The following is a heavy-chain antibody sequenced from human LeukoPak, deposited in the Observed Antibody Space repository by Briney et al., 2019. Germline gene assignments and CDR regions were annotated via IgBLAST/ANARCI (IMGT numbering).Heavy chain of an antibody. Sequence: PGGSLRLSCEASGFTFSSHGMHWVRQAPCKGLDWVAVIWYDGSKKYYSDSVKGRFTISRDNSENTLYLEMNSLRAEDTAVYYCARITGQLLTKDYWGQGTLVSVSS. J-gene: IGHJ4*02. CDR2: IWYDGSKK. CDR3: ARITGQLLTKDY. D-gene: IGHD3-10*01. V-gene: IGHV3-33*01. CDR1: GFTFSSHG.